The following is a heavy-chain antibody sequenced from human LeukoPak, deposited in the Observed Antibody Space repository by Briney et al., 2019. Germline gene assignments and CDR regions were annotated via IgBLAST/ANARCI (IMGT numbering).Heavy chain of an antibody. J-gene: IGHJ4*02. D-gene: IGHD3-10*01. CDR3: ARARTGSGFLFDY. CDR2: INPNSGGT. CDR1: GYTFTGYY. Sequence: ASVKVSCKASGYTFTGYYMHWVRQAPGQGLEWMGWINPNSGGTNYAQKFQGRVTMTRDTSISTAYMELGRLRSVDTAVYYCARARTGSGFLFDYWGQGTLVTVSS. V-gene: IGHV1-2*02.